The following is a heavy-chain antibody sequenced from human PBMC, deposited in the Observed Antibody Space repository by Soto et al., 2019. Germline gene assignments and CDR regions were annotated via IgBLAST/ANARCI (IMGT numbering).Heavy chain of an antibody. Sequence: ASVKVSCKVSGFTLTEFSMHWVRQAPGKGLEWMGSFDPEDGEVFYAQKFQGRLTMTEDTSADTAYMDLSSLRFEDTAVYYCGITLSGSQHCHDYWDQGTLVTVS. J-gene: IGHJ4*02. CDR3: GITLSGSQHCHDY. D-gene: IGHD1-26*01. V-gene: IGHV1-24*01. CDR1: GFTLTEFS. CDR2: FDPEDGEV.